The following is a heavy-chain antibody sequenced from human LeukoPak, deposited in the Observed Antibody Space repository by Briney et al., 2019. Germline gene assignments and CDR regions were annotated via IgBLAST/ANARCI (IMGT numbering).Heavy chain of an antibody. D-gene: IGHD3-10*01. V-gene: IGHV4-34*01. Sequence: PETLSLTCAVYGGSFSGYYWSWIRQPPGKGLEWIGEINHSGSTNYNPSLRSRVTISVDTSKNQFSLKLSSVTAADTAVYYCAREGGSGTLYYYYYMDVWGKGTTVTVSS. CDR3: AREGGSGTLYYYYYMDV. CDR2: INHSGST. J-gene: IGHJ6*03. CDR1: GGSFSGYY.